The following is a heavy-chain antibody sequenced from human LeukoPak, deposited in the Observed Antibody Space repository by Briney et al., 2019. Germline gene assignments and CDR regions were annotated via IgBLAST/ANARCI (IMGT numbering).Heavy chain of an antibody. CDR1: GLTFSNYA. Sequence: PGGSLRLSCAASGLTFSNYAMSWVRQAPGKGLEWVSSITGSGGNTYYVDSVKGRFTISRDNSKNTLFLQMNSLRAEDTAVYHCASHDTSGYYLYRCLRTRGQGTRVTVSS. V-gene: IGHV3-23*01. CDR3: ASHDTSGYYLYRCLRT. J-gene: IGHJ4*02. CDR2: ITGSGGNT. D-gene: IGHD3-22*01.